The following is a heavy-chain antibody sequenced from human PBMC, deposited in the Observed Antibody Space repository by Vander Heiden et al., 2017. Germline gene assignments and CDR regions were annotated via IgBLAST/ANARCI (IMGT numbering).Heavy chain of an antibody. J-gene: IGHJ4*02. CDR2: MNPNSGNT. D-gene: IGHD6-13*01. CDR1: GYTFTSYD. CDR3: ARAYVAAAGIVKRKLDY. Sequence: QVQLVQSGAEVKKPGASVKVSCQASGYTFTSYDINWVRQATGQGLEWMGWMNPNSGNTGYAQKFQGRVTMTRNTSISTAYMELSSLRSEDTAVYYCARAYVAAAGIVKRKLDYWGQGTLITVSS. V-gene: IGHV1-8*01.